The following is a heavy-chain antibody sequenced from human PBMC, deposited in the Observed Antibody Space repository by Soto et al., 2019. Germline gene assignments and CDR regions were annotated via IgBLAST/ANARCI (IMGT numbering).Heavy chain of an antibody. CDR1: GFTFSSYA. J-gene: IGHJ5*02. V-gene: IGHV3-23*01. Sequence: VQLLDSGGRLVQPGASLRLSCAASGFTFSSYAMSWVPQAPGKGLEWVSSISESGDSTSYAESVRGRFTISREDSKNTLYLQMNSLRAEDTAVYSCAKSRIQRWTQGLYDLWGQGTLVTVSS. D-gene: IGHD5-18*01. CDR2: ISESGDST. CDR3: AKSRIQRWTQGLYDL.